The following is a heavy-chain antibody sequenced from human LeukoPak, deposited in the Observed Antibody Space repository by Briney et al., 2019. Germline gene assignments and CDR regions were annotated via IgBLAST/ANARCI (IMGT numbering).Heavy chain of an antibody. D-gene: IGHD3-3*01. CDR2: IKQDGSEK. CDR1: GFTFSNYW. J-gene: IGHJ4*02. Sequence: PGGSLRLSCAASGFTFSNYWMSWVRQAPGKGLEWVANIKQDGSEKYYVDSVKGRFTISRDNAKNSLYLQMNSLRAEDTAVYYCARDLTIFGVVIVPDYWGQGTLVTVSS. V-gene: IGHV3-7*01. CDR3: ARDLTIFGVVIVPDY.